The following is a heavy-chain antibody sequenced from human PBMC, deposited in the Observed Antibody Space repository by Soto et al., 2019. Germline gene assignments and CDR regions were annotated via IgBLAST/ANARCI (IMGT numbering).Heavy chain of an antibody. D-gene: IGHD6-13*01. Sequence: VGSLRLSCASSVFTFTSFAMSCVRHSPGKGLEWVSSVSNGGATTYYADSVKGRFVISRDNSNNMVYLQMNSLRAEDTALYFCAKGFGSSSWMYFDFWGQGARVTVSS. CDR1: VFTFTSFA. V-gene: IGHV3-23*01. CDR2: VSNGGATT. J-gene: IGHJ4*02. CDR3: AKGFGSSSWMYFDF.